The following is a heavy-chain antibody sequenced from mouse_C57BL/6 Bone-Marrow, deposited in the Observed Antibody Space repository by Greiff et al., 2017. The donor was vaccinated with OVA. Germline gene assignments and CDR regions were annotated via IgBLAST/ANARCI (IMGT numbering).Heavy chain of an antibody. D-gene: IGHD2-4*01. CDR3: AREDYDWAMDY. CDR1: GYSITSGYY. Sequence: VQLQQSGPGLVKPSQSLSLTCSVTGYSITSGYYWNWIRQFPGNKLEWMGYISYDGSNNYNPSLKNRISITRDTSKNQFFLKLNSVTTEDTATYYCAREDYDWAMDYWGQGTSVTVSS. V-gene: IGHV3-6*01. J-gene: IGHJ4*01. CDR2: ISYDGSN.